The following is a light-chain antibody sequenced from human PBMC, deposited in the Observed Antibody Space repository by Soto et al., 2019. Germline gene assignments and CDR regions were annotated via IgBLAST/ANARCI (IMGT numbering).Light chain of an antibody. V-gene: IGKV3-20*01. J-gene: IGKJ2*01. CDR3: QQYVSTPQT. CDR2: GAS. Sequence: EIVLTQSPGTLSLSPGERATLSCRASQSVRSSYLAWFQQKPGQAPRLLIYGASSRATGIPDRFSGSESGTDFTLTISRLEPEDFAVYYCQQYVSTPQTFGQGTKLEIK. CDR1: QSVRSSY.